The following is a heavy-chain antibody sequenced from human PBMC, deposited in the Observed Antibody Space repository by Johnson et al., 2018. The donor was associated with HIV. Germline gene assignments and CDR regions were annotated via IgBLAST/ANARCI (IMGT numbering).Heavy chain of an antibody. CDR2: INAGGDT. V-gene: IGHV3-66*01. CDR3: AGDPEGYSGYDFGDAFDI. D-gene: IGHD5-12*01. Sequence: VQLVESGGGLVQPGGSLRLSCAASGIIVTGNFMSWVRQAPGKGLEWVSVINAGGDTYYADSVKGRFTISRDRSKNTVSLQMNSLRVEDTAVYYCAGDPEGYSGYDFGDAFDIWGQGTMVTVAS. J-gene: IGHJ3*02. CDR1: GIIVTGNF.